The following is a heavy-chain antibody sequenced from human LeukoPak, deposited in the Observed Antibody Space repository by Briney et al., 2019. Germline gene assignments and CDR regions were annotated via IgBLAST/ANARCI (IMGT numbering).Heavy chain of an antibody. CDR2: ISSSGSTI. Sequence: PGGSLRLSCAASGFTFSSYEMNWVRQAPGKGLEWVSYISSSGSTIYYADSVRGRFTISRDNAKNSLYLQMNSLRAEDTAVYYCARMYGDYVRGWYFDLWGRGTLVTVSS. D-gene: IGHD4-17*01. J-gene: IGHJ2*01. V-gene: IGHV3-48*03. CDR3: ARMYGDYVRGWYFDL. CDR1: GFTFSSYE.